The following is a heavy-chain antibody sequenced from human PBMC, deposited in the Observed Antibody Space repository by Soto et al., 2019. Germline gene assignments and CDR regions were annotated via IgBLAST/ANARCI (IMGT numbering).Heavy chain of an antibody. Sequence: EVQLVEFGGGLVKPGGSLRLSCAASGFTFSSYSMNWVRQAPGKGLEWVSSISSSSSYIYYAESVKGRFTISRDNAKNSLYLQMNSLRAEDTAVYYCARDSSVWPAYGMDVWGQGTTVTVSS. J-gene: IGHJ6*02. V-gene: IGHV3-21*01. CDR3: ARDSSVWPAYGMDV. CDR2: ISSSSSYI. CDR1: GFTFSSYS. D-gene: IGHD6-19*01.